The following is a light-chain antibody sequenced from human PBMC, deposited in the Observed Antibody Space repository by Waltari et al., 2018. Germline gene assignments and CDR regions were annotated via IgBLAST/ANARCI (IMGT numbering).Light chain of an antibody. V-gene: IGLV2-14*03. Sequence: QSALTQPASVSGSPGQSITISCTGTSSDVGGYTYVSWYQQHPGQAPKLMIYDVSNRPSGVSNRFSGSKSGNTASLTISGLQAEDEADYYCSSYTSSSTLVFGTGTKVTVL. CDR3: SSYTSSSTLV. CDR2: DVS. J-gene: IGLJ1*01. CDR1: SSDVGGYTY.